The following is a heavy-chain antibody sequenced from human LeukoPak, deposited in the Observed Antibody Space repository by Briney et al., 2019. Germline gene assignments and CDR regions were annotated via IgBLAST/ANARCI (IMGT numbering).Heavy chain of an antibody. Sequence: SETLSLTCTVSGGSISSSSYYWSWIRQPPGKGLEWIGSIYYSGSTYYNPSLKSRVTISVDTSKNQFSLKLSSVTAADTAVYYCARGGMATFYWGQGTLATVSS. V-gene: IGHV4-39*07. CDR3: ARGGMATFY. CDR2: IYYSGST. CDR1: GGSISSSSYY. J-gene: IGHJ4*02. D-gene: IGHD5-24*01.